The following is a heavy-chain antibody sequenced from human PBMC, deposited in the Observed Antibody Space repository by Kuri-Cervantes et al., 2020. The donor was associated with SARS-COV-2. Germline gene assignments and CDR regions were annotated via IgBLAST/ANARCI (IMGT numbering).Heavy chain of an antibody. CDR2: ISSDGSTI. Sequence: GESLKISCAASGFTFSSYSMNWVRQAPGKGLEWISYISSDGSTIHYADSVKGRFTISRDNVEDSLFLQMNSLRAEDTAVYYCARAAGGEAYWGQGTLVTVSS. CDR1: GFTFSSYS. J-gene: IGHJ4*02. V-gene: IGHV3-48*01. D-gene: IGHD3-10*01. CDR3: ARAAGGEAY.